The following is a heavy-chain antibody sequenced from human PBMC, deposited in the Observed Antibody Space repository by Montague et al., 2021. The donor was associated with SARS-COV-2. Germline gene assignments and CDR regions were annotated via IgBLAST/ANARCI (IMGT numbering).Heavy chain of an antibody. D-gene: IGHD1-1*01. CDR1: GFTFSSYW. CDR3: ARVQRTTGTTRLGTYYYYYYGMDV. Sequence: SLRLSCAASGFTFSSYWMSWVRQAPGKGLEWVANIKQDGSEKYYVDSVKGRFTISRDNAKSSLYLQMNSLRAEDTAVYYCARVQRTTGTTRLGTYYYYYYGMDVWGQGTTVTVSS. CDR2: IKQDGSEK. J-gene: IGHJ6*02. V-gene: IGHV3-7*01.